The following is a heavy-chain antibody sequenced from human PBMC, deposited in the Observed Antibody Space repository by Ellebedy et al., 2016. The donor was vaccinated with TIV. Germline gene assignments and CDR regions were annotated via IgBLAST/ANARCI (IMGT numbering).Heavy chain of an antibody. CDR1: GFTFSSYW. J-gene: IGHJ5*02. V-gene: IGHV3-7*01. CDR2: IKQDGSEK. CDR3: ARDVLFGEIWP. Sequence: GGSLRLSCAASGFTFSSYWMSWVRQAPGKGLEWVANIKQDGSEKYYVDSVKGRFTISRDNAKNTLYLQMNSLRAEDTAVYYCARDVLFGEIWPWGQGTLVTVSS. D-gene: IGHD3-10*01.